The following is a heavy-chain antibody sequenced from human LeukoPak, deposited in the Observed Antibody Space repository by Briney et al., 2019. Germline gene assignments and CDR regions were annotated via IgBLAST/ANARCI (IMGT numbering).Heavy chain of an antibody. V-gene: IGHV3-23*01. Sequence: PGGSLRLSCAASGFTFSSYAMSWVRQAPGKGLEWVSAISGSGGSTYYADSVKGRFTISRDNSKNTLYLQMNSLRAEDTAVYYCAKDLTFYGPLVATWFDPWGQGTLVTVSS. CDR1: GFTFSSYA. CDR3: AKDLTFYGPLVATWFDP. J-gene: IGHJ5*02. CDR2: ISGSGGST. D-gene: IGHD2/OR15-2a*01.